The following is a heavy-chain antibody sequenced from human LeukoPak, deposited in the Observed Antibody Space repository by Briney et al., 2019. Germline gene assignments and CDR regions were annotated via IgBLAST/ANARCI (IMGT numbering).Heavy chain of an antibody. D-gene: IGHD6-13*01. J-gene: IGHJ4*02. CDR1: GFTFSSYA. V-gene: IGHV3-21*01. Sequence: GGSLRLSCAASGFTFSSYAMSWVRQAPGKGLEWVASISSSSSSIYYADSVKGRFTISRDNAKNSLYLQMNSLRAEDTAVYYCARVTGLQLVQGLDYWGQGTLVTVSS. CDR3: ARVTGLQLVQGLDY. CDR2: ISSSSSSI.